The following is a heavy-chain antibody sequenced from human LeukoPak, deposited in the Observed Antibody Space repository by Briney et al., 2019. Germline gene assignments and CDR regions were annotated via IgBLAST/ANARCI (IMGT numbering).Heavy chain of an antibody. J-gene: IGHJ6*03. CDR3: AKGSDYGYCYYYMDV. CDR2: IRYDGSNK. D-gene: IGHD3-16*01. V-gene: IGHV3-30*02. CDR1: GFTFSSYG. Sequence: GGSLRLSCAASGFTFSSYGMHWVRQAPGKGLEWVAFIRYDGSNKYYADSVKGRFTISRDNAKNSLYLQMNSLRAEDMALYYCAKGSDYGYCYYYMDVWGKGTTVTVSS.